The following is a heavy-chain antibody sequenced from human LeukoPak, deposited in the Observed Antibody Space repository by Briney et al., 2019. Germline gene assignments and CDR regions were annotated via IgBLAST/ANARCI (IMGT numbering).Heavy chain of an antibody. CDR1: GFTFDDYG. V-gene: IGHV3-30*02. D-gene: IGHD6-13*01. J-gene: IGHJ5*02. CDR3: AKRGGSSSWLPGRDYSKNWFDP. CDR2: IRYDGSNK. Sequence: PGGSLRLSCAASGFTFDDYGMSWVRQAPGKGLEWVAFIRYDGSNKYYADSVKGRFTISRDNSKNTLYLQMNSLRAEDTAVYYCAKRGGSSSWLPGRDYSKNWFDPWGQGTLVTVSS.